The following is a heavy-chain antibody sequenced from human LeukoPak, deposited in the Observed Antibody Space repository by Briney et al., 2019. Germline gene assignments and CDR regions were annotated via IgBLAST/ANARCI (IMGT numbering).Heavy chain of an antibody. V-gene: IGHV3-23*01. CDR2: ISGSGGST. CDR3: AKWGDYGDYATAFQH. J-gene: IGHJ1*01. CDR1: GFTFSSYW. D-gene: IGHD4-17*01. Sequence: PGGSLRLSCAASGFTFSSYWMSWVRQAPGKGLEWVSAISGSGGSTYYADSVKGRFTISRDNSKNTLYLQMNSLRAEDTAVYYCAKWGDYGDYATAFQHWGQGTLVTVSS.